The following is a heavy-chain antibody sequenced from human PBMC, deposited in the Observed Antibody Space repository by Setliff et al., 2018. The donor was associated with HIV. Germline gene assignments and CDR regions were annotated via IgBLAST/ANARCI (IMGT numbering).Heavy chain of an antibody. Sequence: KPSETMSLTSTVSGGSISSGGYYWSWIRQHPGKGLEYIGYIYYSGSTYYNPSLKSRVTISVDTSKNQFSLRLNSVTAADTAVYYCARDGIYDYSNYVDAFDIWGQGTMVTVSS. D-gene: IGHD4-4*01. J-gene: IGHJ3*02. CDR1: GGSISSGGYY. V-gene: IGHV4-31*03. CDR3: ARDGIYDYSNYVDAFDI. CDR2: IYYSGST.